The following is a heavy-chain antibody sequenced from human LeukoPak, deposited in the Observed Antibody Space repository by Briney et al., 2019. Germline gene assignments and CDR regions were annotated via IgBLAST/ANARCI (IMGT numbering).Heavy chain of an antibody. CDR2: LSGRGSSI. J-gene: IGHJ4*02. CDR3: AREYASSFGNVFDY. D-gene: IGHD6-6*01. Sequence: GGSLRLSCAVSGFTFNRYEMNCVRRAPAGGVVGFTYLSGRGSSIYYADSVKSRFNTSRDNPKNSLYLQMTSLRAEDTAIYYCAREYASSFGNVFDYWGPGTLVTVSS. CDR1: GFTFNRYE. V-gene: IGHV3-48*03.